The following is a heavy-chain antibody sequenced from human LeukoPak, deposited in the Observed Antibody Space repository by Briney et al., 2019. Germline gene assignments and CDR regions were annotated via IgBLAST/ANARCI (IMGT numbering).Heavy chain of an antibody. CDR2: TSGSADRT. CDR1: GFTFSSYA. CDR3: AKESPYGSGSRNYYFHY. Sequence: GGSLRLSCAASGFTFSSYAMSWVRQAPGKGLEWVSATSGSADRTYYADSVKGRFTTSRDNSKNTLYLQMNSLRPEDTAIYYCAKESPYGSGSRNYYFHYWGQGTLVTVSS. D-gene: IGHD3-10*01. V-gene: IGHV3-23*01. J-gene: IGHJ4*02.